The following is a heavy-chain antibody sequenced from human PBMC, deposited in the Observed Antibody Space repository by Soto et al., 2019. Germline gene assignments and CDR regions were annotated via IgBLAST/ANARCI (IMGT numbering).Heavy chain of an antibody. CDR2: INSDGSST. J-gene: IGHJ4*01. V-gene: IGHV3-74*01. Sequence: GGSLRLSCAASGFTFSSYCMHCVRQAPGKGLVWVSRINSDGSSTSYADSVKGRFTISRDNAKNTLYLQMNSLRAEDTALYFFVSTCLVLGAARCKLYCGQGTLVIVSA. D-gene: IGHD1-26*01. CDR3: VSTCLVLGAARCKLY. CDR1: GFTFSSYC.